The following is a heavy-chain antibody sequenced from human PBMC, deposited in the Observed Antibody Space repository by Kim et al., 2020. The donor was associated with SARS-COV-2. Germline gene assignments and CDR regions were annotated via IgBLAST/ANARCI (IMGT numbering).Heavy chain of an antibody. D-gene: IGHD1-26*01. V-gene: IGHV4-39*07. Sequence: KSRVTISVDTSKNQFSLKLSSVTAADTAVYYCAREIVVGRRMTPGGWFDPWGQGTLVTVSS. CDR3: AREIVVGRRMTPGGWFDP. J-gene: IGHJ5*02.